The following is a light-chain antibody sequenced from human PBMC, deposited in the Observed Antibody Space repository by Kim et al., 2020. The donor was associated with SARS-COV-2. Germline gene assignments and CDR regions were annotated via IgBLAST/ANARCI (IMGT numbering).Light chain of an antibody. J-gene: IGKJ4*01. CDR1: HSVTAY. CDR2: EES. Sequence: EIVLTQSPATLSLSPGERATLSCRASHSVTAYLAWYQQKPGQAPRLLIYEESRRATGIPRRFSGSGSGTDFTLTISSLEPEDFAVYYCRQRSNWPALSFGGGTKVDIK. V-gene: IGKV3-11*01. CDR3: RQRSNWPALS.